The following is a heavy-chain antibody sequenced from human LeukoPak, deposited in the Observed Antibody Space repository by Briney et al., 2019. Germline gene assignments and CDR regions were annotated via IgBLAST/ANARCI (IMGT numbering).Heavy chain of an antibody. CDR2: IWYDGSNK. V-gene: IGHV3-33*06. D-gene: IGHD3-9*01. CDR1: GFTFGSYG. CDR3: AKTYDILTGYSAYFDY. Sequence: GGSLRLSCAASGFTFGSYGMHWVRQAPGKGLEWVAVIWYDGSNKYYADSVKGRFTISRDNSKNTLYLQMNSLRAEDTAVYYCAKTYDILTGYSAYFDYWGQGTLVTVSS. J-gene: IGHJ4*02.